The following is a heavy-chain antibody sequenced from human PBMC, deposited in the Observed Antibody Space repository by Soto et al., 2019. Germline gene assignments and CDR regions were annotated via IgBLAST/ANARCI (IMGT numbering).Heavy chain of an antibody. Sequence: PXGSLRLSLAACGFTFSSKYMHWFGQAPGKGLEWVSIIWSAGLTYYADSVSGRFTISRDISKNILFLQMNNLRAEDSDIYYCARELPPDLWAQGTLVTVSS. D-gene: IGHD2-15*01. CDR1: GFTFSSKY. CDR2: IWSAGLT. J-gene: IGHJ5*02. CDR3: ARELPPDL. V-gene: IGHV3-53*01.